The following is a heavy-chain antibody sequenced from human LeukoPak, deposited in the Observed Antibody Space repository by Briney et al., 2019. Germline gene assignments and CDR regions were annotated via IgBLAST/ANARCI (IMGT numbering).Heavy chain of an antibody. J-gene: IGHJ6*03. CDR2: MSYSGST. CDR3: ARSKQWYYYYMDV. D-gene: IGHD2-8*01. Sequence: NTSETLSLTCTVFGGSISSTTYYWGWIRQSPGKGLEWIGSMSYSGSTYYNPSLKSRATISVDTSKSQFSLNMNSVAAADTAVYYCARSKQWYYYYMDVWGKGTTITVSS. CDR1: GGSISSTTYY. V-gene: IGHV4-39*01.